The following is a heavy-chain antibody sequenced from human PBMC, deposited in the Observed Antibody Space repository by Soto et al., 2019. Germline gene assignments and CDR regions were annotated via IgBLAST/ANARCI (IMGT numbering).Heavy chain of an antibody. CDR1: GGSISSSSYY. Sequence: SETLSLTCSVSGGSISSSSYYWGWIRQPPGKGLEWIGSFYYSRSTYYNPSLRSRVTISVDTSKNQFSLKLSSVTAADTAVYYCARPDGSGWFYFDYWGQGTLVTVSS. J-gene: IGHJ4*02. CDR3: ARPDGSGWFYFDY. D-gene: IGHD6-19*01. CDR2: FYYSRST. V-gene: IGHV4-39*01.